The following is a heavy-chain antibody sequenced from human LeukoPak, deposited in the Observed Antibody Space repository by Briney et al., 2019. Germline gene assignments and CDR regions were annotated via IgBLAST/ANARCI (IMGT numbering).Heavy chain of an antibody. J-gene: IGHJ4*02. D-gene: IGHD4-17*01. CDR2: ISYDGSNK. CDR1: GFTFSSYG. V-gene: IGHV3-30*03. CDR3: ARDDYGDYRGVY. Sequence: GRSLRLSCSASGFTFSSYGMHWVRQAPGKGLEWVAVISYDGSNKYYADSVKGRFTISRDNSKNTLYLQMNSLRAEDTAVYYCARDDYGDYRGVYWGQGALVTVSS.